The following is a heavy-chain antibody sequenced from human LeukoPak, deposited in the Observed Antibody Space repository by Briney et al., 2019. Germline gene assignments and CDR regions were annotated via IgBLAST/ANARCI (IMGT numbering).Heavy chain of an antibody. CDR1: GFTFSSYA. CDR3: AKSRWFGELPYTDY. CDR2: ISGSGGST. V-gene: IGHV3-23*01. Sequence: PGGSLRLSCAASGFTFSSYAMSWVRQAPGKGLEWVSAISGSGGSTYYADSVKGRFTISRDNSKNTLYLQMNSLGAEDTAVYYCAKSRWFGELPYTDYWGQGTLVTVSS. J-gene: IGHJ4*02. D-gene: IGHD3-10*01.